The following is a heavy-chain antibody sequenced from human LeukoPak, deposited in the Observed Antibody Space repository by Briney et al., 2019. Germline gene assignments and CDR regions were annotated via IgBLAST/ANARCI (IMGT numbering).Heavy chain of an antibody. CDR3: ARDAQRGFDYSNSLKY. V-gene: IGHV3-33*01. CDR1: GFIYSHYG. Sequence: GGSLRLSCAASGFIYSHYGMHWVRQAPGKGLEWLAVIWSDGSNRFYAGSVKGRFTISRDNSQNTLFLQMNSLRAEDTAMYYCARDAQRGFDYSNSLKYWGHGTLVTVSS. D-gene: IGHD4-11*01. CDR2: IWSDGSNR. J-gene: IGHJ4*01.